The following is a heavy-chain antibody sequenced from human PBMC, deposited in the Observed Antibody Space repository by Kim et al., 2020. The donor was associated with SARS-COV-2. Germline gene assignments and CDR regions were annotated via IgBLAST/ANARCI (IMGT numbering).Heavy chain of an antibody. D-gene: IGHD6-6*01. V-gene: IGHV3-64D*06. Sequence: ADSVKGRLTISRENSKNTLYLQMSSRRAEDTAVYYCVKDVGIAARPYLDYWGQGTLVTVSS. J-gene: IGHJ4*02. CDR3: VKDVGIAARPYLDY.